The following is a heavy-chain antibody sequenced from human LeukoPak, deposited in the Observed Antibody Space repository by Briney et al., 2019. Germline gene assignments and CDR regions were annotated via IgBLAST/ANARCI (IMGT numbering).Heavy chain of an antibody. J-gene: IGHJ6*02. CDR1: GFTVSNNY. Sequence: GGSLRLSCAVSGFTVSNNYMSWVRQAPGKGLEWVSAIYSGGSTYYADSVKGRFTISRDNSKNTMYLQVSSLRAEDTAVYYCAKRTAVAINSYFYYSMDVWGQGTTVTVSS. D-gene: IGHD6-19*01. CDR3: AKRTAVAINSYFYYSMDV. CDR2: IYSGGST. V-gene: IGHV3-53*01.